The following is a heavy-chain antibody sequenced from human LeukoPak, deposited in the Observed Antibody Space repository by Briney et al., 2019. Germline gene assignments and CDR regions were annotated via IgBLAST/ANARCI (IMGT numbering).Heavy chain of an antibody. D-gene: IGHD2-8*02. CDR2: INPNSGGT. CDR1: GYTFTCYY. Sequence: ASVKVSCKASGYTFTCYYMHWVRQAPGQGLEWMGWINPNSGGTNYAQKFQGRVTMTRDTSISTAYMELSRLRSDDTAVYYCARGSRKRGRLVGSAYYFDYWGQGTLVTVSS. V-gene: IGHV1-2*02. CDR3: ARGSRKRGRLVGSAYYFDY. J-gene: IGHJ4*02.